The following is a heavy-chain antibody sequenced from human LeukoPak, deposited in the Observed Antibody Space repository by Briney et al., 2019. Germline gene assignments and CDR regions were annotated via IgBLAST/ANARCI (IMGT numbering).Heavy chain of an antibody. J-gene: IGHJ4*02. CDR3: ARAASSGYYYVFDY. D-gene: IGHD3-22*01. Sequence: SETLSLTCAVSGGSISSGGYSWSWIRQPPGKGLEWIGYIYYSGSTNYNPSLKSRVTISVDTSKNQFSLKLSSVTAADTAVYYCARAASSGYYYVFDYWGQGTLVTVSS. CDR2: IYYSGST. CDR1: GGSISSGGYS. V-gene: IGHV4-61*08.